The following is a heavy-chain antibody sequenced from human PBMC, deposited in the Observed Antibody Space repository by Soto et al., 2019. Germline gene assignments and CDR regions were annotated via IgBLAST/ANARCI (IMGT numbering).Heavy chain of an antibody. D-gene: IGHD3-9*01. CDR2: IFTNAEK. CDR1: GFSLSNTRVG. CDR3: ARIEPDYDDILTGESNNFDY. V-gene: IGHV2-26*01. Sequence: QVTLKESGPVLVKPTETLTLTRTVSGFSLSNTRVGVTWLRKPPGKALEWLAHIFTNAEKSYNTSLKNRVTISKDTSKRQVFLTKTNMDPVDTAKYYCARIEPDYDDILTGESNNFDYRVKRTLVTVSS. J-gene: IGHJ4*02.